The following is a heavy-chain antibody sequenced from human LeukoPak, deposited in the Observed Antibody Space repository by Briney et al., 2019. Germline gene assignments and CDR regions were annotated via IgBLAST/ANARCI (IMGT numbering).Heavy chain of an antibody. CDR1: GGSISSYY. Sequence: SETLSLTCTVSGGSISSYYWSWIRRPAGKGLEWIGRIYTSGSTNYNPSLKSRVTMSVDTSKNQFSLKLSSVTAADTAVYYCAREFLSYYDSSGYYYGWYFDLWGRGTLVTVSS. J-gene: IGHJ2*01. D-gene: IGHD3-22*01. CDR2: IYTSGST. CDR3: AREFLSYYDSSGYYYGWYFDL. V-gene: IGHV4-4*07.